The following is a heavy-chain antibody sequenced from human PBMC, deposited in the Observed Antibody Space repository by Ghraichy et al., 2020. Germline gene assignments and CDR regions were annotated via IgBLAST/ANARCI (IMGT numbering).Heavy chain of an antibody. J-gene: IGHJ6*03. D-gene: IGHD2-15*01. CDR2: ISGSGGST. CDR3: AKRGRVVVAATSYYYMDV. V-gene: IGHV3-23*01. CDR1: GFTFSSYA. Sequence: GGSLRLSCAASGFTFSSYAMSWVRQAPGKGLEWVSAISGSGGSTYYADSVKGRFTISRDNSKNTLYLQMNSLRAEDTAVYYCAKRGRVVVAATSYYYMDVWGKGTTVTVSS.